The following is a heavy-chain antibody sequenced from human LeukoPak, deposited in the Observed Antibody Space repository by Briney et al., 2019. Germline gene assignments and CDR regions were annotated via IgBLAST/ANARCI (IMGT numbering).Heavy chain of an antibody. CDR1: GGSITSYY. V-gene: IGHV4-59*01. J-gene: IGHJ5*02. D-gene: IGHD2-15*01. CDR2: IYYSVST. CDR3: AGEARLLFDR. Sequence: SETLSLTCTLSGGSITSYYCSWIRQPPGKGLEWIGYIYYSVSTNSNPSLKSRVTISVDTSKNQFSLKLSSVTAADAAVYYCAGEARLLFDRWGQGTLVTVSS.